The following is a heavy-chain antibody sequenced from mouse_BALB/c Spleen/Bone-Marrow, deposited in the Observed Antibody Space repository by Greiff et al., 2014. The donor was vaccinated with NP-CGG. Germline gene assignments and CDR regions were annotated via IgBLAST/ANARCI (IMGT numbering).Heavy chain of an antibody. J-gene: IGHJ2*01. V-gene: IGHV5-6*01. D-gene: IGHD2-4*01. CDR2: ISSGGSYT. CDR3: ARRRDYDYFDY. CDR1: GFTFSSYG. Sequence: EVQGVESGGDLVKPGGSLKLSCAASGFTFSSYGMSWVRQIPDKRLEWVATISSGGSYTFYPDSVKGRFTISRDNAKNTPNLQMTSLKSEDTAMYYCARRRDYDYFDYWGQGTTLTVSS.